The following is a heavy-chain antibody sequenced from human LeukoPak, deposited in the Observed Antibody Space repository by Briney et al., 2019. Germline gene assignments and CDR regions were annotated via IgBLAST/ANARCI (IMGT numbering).Heavy chain of an antibody. CDR2: ISDYP. CDR3: TKDSQGSYDGFWYGTYGMDV. V-gene: IGHV3-23*05. D-gene: IGHD3-16*01. Sequence: GGSLRLSCVASGFSFNTFALTWVRQAPGKGLEWVSTISDYPHYADSVRGRFTISRDNSRRTVFLQMNSLTPEDAATYYCTKDSQGSYDGFWYGTYGMDVWGQGTTVTVSS. CDR1: GFSFNTFA. J-gene: IGHJ6*02.